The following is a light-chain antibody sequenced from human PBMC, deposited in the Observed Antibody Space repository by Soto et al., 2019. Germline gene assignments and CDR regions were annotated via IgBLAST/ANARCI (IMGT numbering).Light chain of an antibody. CDR3: QQYNNWPLLS. V-gene: IGKV3D-15*01. Sequence: EILMTQSPATLSVSLGERATLSCRASQSVYGNLAWYQQKPGQSPRLLVFGAFTRAAGIPARFSGGGSGTGYTLTISSLQSEDFAVYYCQQYNNWPLLSFGGGNKVE. CDR1: QSVYGN. CDR2: GAF. J-gene: IGKJ4*01.